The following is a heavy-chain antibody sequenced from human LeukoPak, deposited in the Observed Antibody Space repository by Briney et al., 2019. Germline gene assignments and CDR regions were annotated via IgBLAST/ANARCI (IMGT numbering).Heavy chain of an antibody. D-gene: IGHD6-19*01. CDR3: ARDRGIAVAGTGYWFDP. CDR1: GGSISSSSYH. CDR2: IYYSGST. J-gene: IGHJ5*02. V-gene: IGHV4-39*07. Sequence: SETLSLTCTVSGGSISSSSYHWGWIRQPPGKGLEWIGSIYYSGSTYYNPSLKSRVTISVDTSKNQFSLKLSSVTAADTAVYYCARDRGIAVAGTGYWFDPWGQGTLVTVSS.